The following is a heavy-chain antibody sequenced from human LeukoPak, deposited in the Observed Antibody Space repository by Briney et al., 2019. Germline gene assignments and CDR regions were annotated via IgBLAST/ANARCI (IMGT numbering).Heavy chain of an antibody. CDR2: IYTSGST. Sequence: SETLSLTCSVSGGSFSNHYWSWIRQPAGKGLEWIGRIYTSGSTNYNPSLKSRVTMSVDTSNNQFSLKLTSVAAADMAVYYCARQPPQYYGMDVWGQGTTVTVSS. D-gene: IGHD1-14*01. CDR1: GGSFSNHY. J-gene: IGHJ6*02. CDR3: ARQPPQYYGMDV. V-gene: IGHV4-4*07.